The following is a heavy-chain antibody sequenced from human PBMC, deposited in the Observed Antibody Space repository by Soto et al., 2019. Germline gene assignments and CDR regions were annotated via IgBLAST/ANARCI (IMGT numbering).Heavy chain of an antibody. CDR2: IYYSGST. Sequence: PSETLSLTCTVSGGSISSGGYYWSWIRQHPGKGLEWIGYIYYSGSTYYNPSLKSRVTISVDTSKNQFSLKLSSVTAADTSVYYCARNDILTGYPHAFDIWGQGTMVTVSS. CDR3: ARNDILTGYPHAFDI. D-gene: IGHD3-9*01. CDR1: GGSISSGGYY. V-gene: IGHV4-31*03. J-gene: IGHJ3*02.